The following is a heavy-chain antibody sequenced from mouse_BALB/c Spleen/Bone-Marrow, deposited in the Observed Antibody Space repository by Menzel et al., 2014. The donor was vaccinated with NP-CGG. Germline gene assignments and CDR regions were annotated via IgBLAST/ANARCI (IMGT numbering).Heavy chain of an antibody. J-gene: IGHJ3*01. Sequence: DVKLVESGGGLVQPGGSLKLSCAASGFDFSTFWMSWVRQAPGKGLEWIGEINPGRSTINYRPSLKDKFIIPRDNAKNTLYLLMSKVRSEDTALYYCARLHYYGYGAYWGQGTLVTVSA. CDR2: INPGRSTI. CDR1: GFDFSTFW. D-gene: IGHD1-2*01. V-gene: IGHV4-1*02. CDR3: ARLHYYGYGAY.